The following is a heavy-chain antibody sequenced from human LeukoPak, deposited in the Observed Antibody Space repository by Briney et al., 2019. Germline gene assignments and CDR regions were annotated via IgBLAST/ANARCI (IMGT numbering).Heavy chain of an antibody. D-gene: IGHD2-15*01. Sequence: SETLSLTCAVYGGSFSGYYWSWIRQSPGKGLEWIGEINHSGSTNYNPSLKSRVTISVDTSKNQFSLKLSSVTAADTAVYYCARERDIVVVVAGTFDYWGQGTLVTVSS. V-gene: IGHV4-34*01. J-gene: IGHJ4*02. CDR2: INHSGST. CDR3: ARERDIVVVVAGTFDY. CDR1: GGSFSGYY.